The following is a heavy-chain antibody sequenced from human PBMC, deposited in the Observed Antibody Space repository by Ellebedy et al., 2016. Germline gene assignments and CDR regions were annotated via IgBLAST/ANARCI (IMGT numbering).Heavy chain of an antibody. D-gene: IGHD5-18*01. CDR3: TTVYRYNYDSV. Sequence: GESLKISCAASGFTFSNAWMNWVRQAPGKGLEWVGRIKSKTDGGAADYAAPVKGRFTISRDDSKNTPYLQMNSLKTEDTAVYFCTTVYRYNYDSVWGQGTLVTVSS. CDR1: GFTFSNAW. V-gene: IGHV3-15*01. CDR2: IKSKTDGGAA. J-gene: IGHJ4*02.